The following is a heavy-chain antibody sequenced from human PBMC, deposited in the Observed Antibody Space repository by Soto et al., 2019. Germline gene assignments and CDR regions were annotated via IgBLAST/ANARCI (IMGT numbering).Heavy chain of an antibody. CDR3: ARGSISFTMIVVVIAPPPGAFDI. V-gene: IGHV4-31*03. CDR1: GGYLSSGCFY. D-gene: IGHD3-22*01. J-gene: IGHJ3*02. CDR2: IYYSGST. Sequence: TSETMSLTCPVAGGYLSSGCFYWSWNNQHPGKGLEWIGYIYYSGSTYYNPSLKSRVTISVDTSKNQFSLKLSSVTAADTAVYYCARGSISFTMIVVVIAPPPGAFDIWGQGTMVTVSS.